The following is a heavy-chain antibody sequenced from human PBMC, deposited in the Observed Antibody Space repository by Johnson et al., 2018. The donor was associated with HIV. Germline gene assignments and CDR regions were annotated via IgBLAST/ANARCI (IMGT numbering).Heavy chain of an antibody. V-gene: IGHV3-30*04. J-gene: IGHJ3*02. CDR3: TRELGEDDYDDSGGDAFDI. D-gene: IGHD3-22*01. CDR1: GFTFSNYA. Sequence: QVQLVESGGGVVQPGRSLRLSCAASGFTFSNYAVHWVRQAPGKGLEWVAVISFDGSNKYYADSVKGRFSISRDNPKNTLYLQMNSLRAEDTAVYYCTRELGEDDYDDSGGDAFDIWGQGTMVTVSS. CDR2: ISFDGSNK.